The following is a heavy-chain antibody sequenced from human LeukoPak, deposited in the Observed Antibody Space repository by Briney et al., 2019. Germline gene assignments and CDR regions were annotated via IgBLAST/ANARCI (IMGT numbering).Heavy chain of an antibody. D-gene: IGHD6-25*01. V-gene: IGHV4-31*03. CDR1: GGSISSGGYY. CDR3: ARNGGYSSGWSYT. CDR2: IYYSGST. J-gene: IGHJ5*02. Sequence: SETLSLTCTVSGGSISSGGYYWSWIRQHPGKGLEWIGYIYYSGSTYYNPSLKSRVTISVDTSKNQFSLKLGSVTAADTAVYYCARNGGYSSGWSYTWGQGTLVTVSS.